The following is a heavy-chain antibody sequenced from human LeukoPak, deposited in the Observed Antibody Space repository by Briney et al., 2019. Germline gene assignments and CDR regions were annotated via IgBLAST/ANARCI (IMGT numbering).Heavy chain of an antibody. CDR2: MNPNSGNT. D-gene: IGHD3-22*01. Sequence: GASVKHSCKASGYTFTSYDINWVRQATGQGLEWMGWMNPNSGNTGYAQKFQGRVTMTRNTSISTAYMELSSLRSEDTAVYYCARGLGDSSGYQRTDYWGQGTLVTVSS. CDR3: ARGLGDSSGYQRTDY. J-gene: IGHJ4*02. CDR1: GYTFTSYD. V-gene: IGHV1-8*01.